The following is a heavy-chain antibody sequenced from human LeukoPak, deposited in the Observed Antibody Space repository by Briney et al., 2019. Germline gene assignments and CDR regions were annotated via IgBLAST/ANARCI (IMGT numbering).Heavy chain of an antibody. Sequence: PGGSLRLSCAASGFTFSSYAVSWVRQAPGKGLEWVSAISGSGGSTYYADSVKGRFTISRDNSKNTLYLQMNSLRAEDTAVYYCAKGQAVRGVNYFDYWGQGTMVTVSS. CDR1: GFTFSSYA. J-gene: IGHJ4*02. V-gene: IGHV3-23*01. CDR2: ISGSGGST. D-gene: IGHD3-10*01. CDR3: AKGQAVRGVNYFDY.